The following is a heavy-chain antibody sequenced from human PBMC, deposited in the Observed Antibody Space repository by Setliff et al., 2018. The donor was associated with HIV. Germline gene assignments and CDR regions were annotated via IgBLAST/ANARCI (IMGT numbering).Heavy chain of an antibody. D-gene: IGHD6-13*01. V-gene: IGHV4-30-4*01. CDR1: GDSINSGDYY. J-gene: IGHJ3*02. Sequence: PSETLSLTCTVSGDSINSGDYYWSWIRKPPGKGLEWIGYIYHSGSTHYNPSLNSRVAFSVDTSKNQFSLKLYSVTVADTALYYCARADSSSWFFATFDIWGQGTMVTVSS. CDR3: ARADSSSWFFATFDI. CDR2: IYHSGST.